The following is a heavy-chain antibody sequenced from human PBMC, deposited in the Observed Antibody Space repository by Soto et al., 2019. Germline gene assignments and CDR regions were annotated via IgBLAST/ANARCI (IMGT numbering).Heavy chain of an antibody. D-gene: IGHD3-10*01. CDR1: GGSVSSSSSY. J-gene: IGHJ5*02. CDR2: IYYSGST. Sequence: QLQLQESGPGLVKPSETLSLTCIVSGGSVSSSSSYWGWVRQPPGKGLEWIGSIYYSGSTSYSLSLKSRVTIXXDXSXXQFSLKLSSVTAADTAMYYCARHPMVRGVIGWFDPWGQGPLVTVSP. CDR3: ARHPMVRGVIGWFDP. V-gene: IGHV4-39*01.